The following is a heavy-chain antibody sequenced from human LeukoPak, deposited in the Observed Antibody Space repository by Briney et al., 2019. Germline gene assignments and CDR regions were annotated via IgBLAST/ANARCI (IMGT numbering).Heavy chain of an antibody. CDR3: ATHYDVLTGYAAAAFDI. Sequence: SETLSLTCTVSGGSISPYYWSWIRQPPGKGLEWIGYIYYSGTTHYNPSLVSRVTMSVDTSKNQFSLKLSSVTAADTAVYYCATHYDVLTGYAAAAFDIWGQGTMVTVSS. D-gene: IGHD3-9*01. CDR2: IYYSGTT. J-gene: IGHJ3*02. V-gene: IGHV4-59*08. CDR1: GGSISPYY.